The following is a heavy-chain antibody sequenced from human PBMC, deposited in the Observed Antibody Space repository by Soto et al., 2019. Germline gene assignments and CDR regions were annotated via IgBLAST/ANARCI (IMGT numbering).Heavy chain of an antibody. D-gene: IGHD4-17*01. Sequence: EVQLLESGGGLVQPGGSLRLSCAASGFTFNNYAMSWVRQAPGKGLEWVSAISGAGGVIHYAASVRGRFTISRDTSKSPPYLQMNSLRAEDTAVYYCAKDRSRGVTVTADYWGQGTVVTVSS. CDR2: ISGAGGVI. J-gene: IGHJ4*02. V-gene: IGHV3-23*01. CDR1: GFTFNNYA. CDR3: AKDRSRGVTVTADY.